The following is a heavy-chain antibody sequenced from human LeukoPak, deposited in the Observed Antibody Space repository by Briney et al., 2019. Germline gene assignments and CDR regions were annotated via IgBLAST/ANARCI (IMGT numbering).Heavy chain of an antibody. CDR3: ARGPSTITMIVVANDY. V-gene: IGHV1-2*02. CDR2: INPNSGGT. Sequence: ASVKVSCEASGYTFTGYYMHWVRQAPGQGLEWMGWINPNSGGTNYAQKFQGRVTMTRDTSISTAYMELSRLRSDDTAVYYCARGPSTITMIVVANDYWGQGTLVTVSS. CDR1: GYTFTGYY. D-gene: IGHD3-22*01. J-gene: IGHJ4*02.